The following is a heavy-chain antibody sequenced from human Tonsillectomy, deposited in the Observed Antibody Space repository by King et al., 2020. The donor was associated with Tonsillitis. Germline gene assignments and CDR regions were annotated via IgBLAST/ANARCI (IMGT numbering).Heavy chain of an antibody. Sequence: VQLVESGGGLVQPGGSLRLSCAASGFTFSSYWMHWVRQAPGKGLVWVARINSDGSSTSYADSVKGRFTISRDNAKNTLNLQMNSLRAEDTAVYFCASLTTVTTGDAFDIWGQGKMVTVSS. V-gene: IGHV3-74*01. CDR3: ASLTTVTTGDAFDI. J-gene: IGHJ3*02. D-gene: IGHD4-17*01. CDR2: INSDGSST. CDR1: GFTFSSYW.